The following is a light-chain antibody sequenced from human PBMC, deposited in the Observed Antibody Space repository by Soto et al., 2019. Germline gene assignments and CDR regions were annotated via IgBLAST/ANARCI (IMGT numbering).Light chain of an antibody. J-gene: IGKJ4*01. CDR1: QSVLYSSNNKNY. CDR2: WAS. Sequence: DIVMTQSPDSLAVSLGERATINCKSSQSVLYSSNNKNYLAWYQQKPGQPPKLLIYWASTRESGVPDRLSGSGSGTDFTLTISSLQAEDVAVYYCQQYYSTSPVTFGGGTKVEIK. CDR3: QQYYSTSPVT. V-gene: IGKV4-1*01.